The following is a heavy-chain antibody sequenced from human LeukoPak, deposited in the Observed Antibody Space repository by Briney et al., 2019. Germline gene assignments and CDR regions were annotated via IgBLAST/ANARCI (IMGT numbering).Heavy chain of an antibody. CDR2: IMPLFSTA. J-gene: IGHJ6*03. D-gene: IGHD5-24*01. Sequence: SVTVSCKASGGTFNSYAISWVRQAPGQGLEWMGGIMPLFSTANYAQEFQGRVTFTTDESASTAYMEVSSLRSEDTAVYYCASGSLGDGYGVGDYYQYMDVWGKGTTVTVSS. V-gene: IGHV1-69*05. CDR3: ASGSLGDGYGVGDYYQYMDV. CDR1: GGTFNSYA.